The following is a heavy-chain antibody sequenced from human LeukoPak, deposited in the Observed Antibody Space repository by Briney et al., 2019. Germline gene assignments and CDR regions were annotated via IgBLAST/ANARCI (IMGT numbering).Heavy chain of an antibody. CDR2: INHSGST. Sequence: SETLSLTCAVYGGSFSGYYWSWIRQPPGKGLEWIGEINHSGSTNYNPSLKSRVTISVDTSKNQFSLKLSSVTAADTAVYYCARGRVYCSSTSCCFLFDYWGQGTLVTVSS. V-gene: IGHV4-34*01. CDR3: ARGRVYCSSTSCCFLFDY. D-gene: IGHD2-2*01. CDR1: GGSFSGYY. J-gene: IGHJ4*02.